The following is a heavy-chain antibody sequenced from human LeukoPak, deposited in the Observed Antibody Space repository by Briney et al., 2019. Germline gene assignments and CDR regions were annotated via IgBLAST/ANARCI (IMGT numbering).Heavy chain of an antibody. D-gene: IGHD1/OR15-1a*01. V-gene: IGHV1-2*02. CDR1: EYTFTGYY. CDR2: INPDSGGT. J-gene: IGHJ5*02. CDR3: ARDHGLNKRWFDP. Sequence: ASVKVSCKASEYTFTGYYMHWGRQAPGQGLEWMGWINPDSGGTNYAQKFQGRVTMTRDTSISTAYMELSRLTSDDTAVYYCARDHGLNKRWFDPWGQGTLVTVSS.